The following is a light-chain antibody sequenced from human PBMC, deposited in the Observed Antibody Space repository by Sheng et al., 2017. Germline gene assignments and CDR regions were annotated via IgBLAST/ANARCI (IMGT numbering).Light chain of an antibody. CDR1: QSVSFN. CDR3: QQYGSSPYS. J-gene: IGKJ2*03. Sequence: EIVMTQSPATLSVSPGERATLSCRASQSVSFNLAWYQQRPGQVPRLLIYGASTRVTGIPARFSGSGSGTDFTLTISRLEPEDFAVYYCQQYGSSPYSFGQGTKAGDQT. V-gene: IGKV3-15*01. CDR2: GAS.